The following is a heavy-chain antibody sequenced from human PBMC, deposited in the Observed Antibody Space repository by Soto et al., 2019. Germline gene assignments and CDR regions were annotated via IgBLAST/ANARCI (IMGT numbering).Heavy chain of an antibody. J-gene: IGHJ4*02. D-gene: IGHD1-26*01. CDR3: AKGDSGSFSYFDY. CDR1: GFTFSTYA. CDR2: ISTSGAGT. Sequence: GSLRLSCAASGFTFSTYAMSWVRQAPGKGLEWVSAISTSGAGTYYADSVKGRFTISRDNSKDTLYLQMNSLRAEDTAVYYCAKGDSGSFSYFDYWGQGTLVTVSS. V-gene: IGHV3-23*01.